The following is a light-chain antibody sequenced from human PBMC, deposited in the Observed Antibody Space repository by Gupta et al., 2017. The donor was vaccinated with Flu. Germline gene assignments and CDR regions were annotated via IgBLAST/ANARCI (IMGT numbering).Light chain of an antibody. CDR3: QQYGSSPRT. CDR1: QSVTSNY. V-gene: IGKV3-20*01. J-gene: IGKJ1*01. Sequence: ELMLAQSPVTLSLSPGERATLSCRASQSVTSNYVAWYQQKLGQAPRLLIYGASRRATGIPDRFSGSGSGTDFTLTISRLEPEDFAVYYCQQYGSSPRTFGQGTKVEIK. CDR2: GAS.